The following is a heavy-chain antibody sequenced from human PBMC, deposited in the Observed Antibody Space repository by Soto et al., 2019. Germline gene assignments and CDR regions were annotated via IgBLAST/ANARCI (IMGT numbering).Heavy chain of an antibody. V-gene: IGHV4-39*01. CDR1: GGSISSSSYY. CDR2: IYYSGST. J-gene: IGHJ4*02. D-gene: IGHD6-13*01. Sequence: QLQLQESGPGLVKPSETLSLTCTVSGGSISSSSYYWGWIRQPPGKGLEWIGSIYYSGSTYYNPSLKSRVTISVDTSKNQFSLKLSSVTAADTAVYYCARHLEQQLYIFDYWGQGTLVTVSS. CDR3: ARHLEQQLYIFDY.